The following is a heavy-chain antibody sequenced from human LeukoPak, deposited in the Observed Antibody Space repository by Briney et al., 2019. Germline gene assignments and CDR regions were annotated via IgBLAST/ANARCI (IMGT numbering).Heavy chain of an antibody. J-gene: IGHJ4*02. CDR3: VGGGPFDY. D-gene: IGHD3-16*01. V-gene: IGHV4-59*08. CDR1: GGSFSGYY. CDR2: IYYSGST. Sequence: PSETLSLTCAVYGGSFSGYYWSWIRQPPGKGLEWIGYIYYSGSTNYNPSLKSRVTISVDTSKNQFSLKLSSVTAADTAVYYCVGGGPFDYWGQGTLVTVSS.